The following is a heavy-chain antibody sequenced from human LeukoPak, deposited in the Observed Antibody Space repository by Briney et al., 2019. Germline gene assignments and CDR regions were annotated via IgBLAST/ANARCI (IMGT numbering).Heavy chain of an antibody. CDR1: GFTVSSTY. CDR2: IYSGGST. J-gene: IGHJ4*02. D-gene: IGHD6-13*01. Sequence: GGSLRLSCAASGFTVSSTYMSWVRQAPGKGLEWVAVIYSGGSTYYADSVKGRFTISRDNSKNTLYLEMNSLRAEDTAVYYCARDSNYDHWGQGTLVTVSS. V-gene: IGHV3-66*02. CDR3: ARDSNYDH.